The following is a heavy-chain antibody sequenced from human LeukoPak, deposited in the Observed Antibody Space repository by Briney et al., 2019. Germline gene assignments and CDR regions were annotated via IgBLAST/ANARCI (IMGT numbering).Heavy chain of an antibody. D-gene: IGHD5-12*01. J-gene: IGHJ4*02. CDR3: ARDRRPVDIVATIAPFDY. V-gene: IGHV3-30*03. CDR1: GFTFSSYG. CDR2: ISYDGSNK. Sequence: GGSLRLSCAASGFTFSSYGMHWVRQAPGKGLEWVAVISYDGSNKYYADSVKGRFTISRDNSKNTLYLQMNSLRAEDTAVYYCARDRRPVDIVATIAPFDYWGQGTLVTVSS.